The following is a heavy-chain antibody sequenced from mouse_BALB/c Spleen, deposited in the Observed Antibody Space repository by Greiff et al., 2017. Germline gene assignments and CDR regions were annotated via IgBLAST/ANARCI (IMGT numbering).Heavy chain of an antibody. CDR3: ARDGYDVLYYAMDY. J-gene: IGHJ4*01. D-gene: IGHD2-2*01. Sequence: VQGVESGPGLVAPSQSLSITCTVSGFSLTSYGVHWVRQPPGKGLEWLGVIWAGGSTNYNSALMSRLSISKDNSKSQVFLKMNSLQTDDTAMYYCARDGYDVLYYAMDYWGQGTSVTVSS. V-gene: IGHV2-9*02. CDR2: IWAGGST. CDR1: GFSLTSYG.